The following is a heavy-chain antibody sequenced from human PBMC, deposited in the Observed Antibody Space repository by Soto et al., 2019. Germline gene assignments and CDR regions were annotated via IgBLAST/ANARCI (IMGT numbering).Heavy chain of an antibody. CDR2: IPYSGATP. Sequence: ASGKVSGNVSAYSFTYYHMYWVRHALGQGLEWMGAIPYSGATPTYAQKFQGRFTISRDNAKNSLYLQMNGLGAEDTAVYYCARGGLVASTARPIDSWGQGTMVPVSS. D-gene: IGHD2-2*01. CDR1: AYSFTYYH. V-gene: IGHV1-46*01. CDR3: ARGGLVASTARPIDS. J-gene: IGHJ4*02.